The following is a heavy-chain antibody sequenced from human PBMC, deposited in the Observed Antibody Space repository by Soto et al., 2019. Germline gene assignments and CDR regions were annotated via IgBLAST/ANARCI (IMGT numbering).Heavy chain of an antibody. CDR3: ARDTAAKYSDSHSYYPHFDP. Sequence: PKASVKVSCKASGGTFSSYAISWVRQAPGQGLEWMGGIIPIFGTANYAQKFQGRVTITADESTSTAYMELSSLRSEDTAVYYCARDTAAKYSDSHSYYPHFDPCGQGTLVTVSS. CDR1: GGTFSSYA. V-gene: IGHV1-69*13. CDR2: IIPIFGTA. J-gene: IGHJ5*02. D-gene: IGHD3-22*01.